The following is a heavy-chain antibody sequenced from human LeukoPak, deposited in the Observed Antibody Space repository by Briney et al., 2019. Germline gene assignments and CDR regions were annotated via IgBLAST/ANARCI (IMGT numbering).Heavy chain of an antibody. V-gene: IGHV3-21*01. CDR1: GFTFSSYS. Sequence: GGSLRLSCAASGFTFSSYSMNWVRQAPGKGLEWVSSISSSSYIYYADSVKGRFTISRDNAKNSLYLQMNSLRAEDTAVYYCARDCSSTYYYDSSDNDAFDIWGQGTMVTVSS. J-gene: IGHJ3*02. D-gene: IGHD3-22*01. CDR3: ARDCSSTYYYDSSDNDAFDI. CDR2: ISSSSYI.